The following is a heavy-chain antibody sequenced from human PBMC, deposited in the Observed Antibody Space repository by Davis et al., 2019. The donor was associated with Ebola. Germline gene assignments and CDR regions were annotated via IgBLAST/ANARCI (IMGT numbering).Heavy chain of an antibody. J-gene: IGHJ3*02. D-gene: IGHD3-16*01. Sequence: PGGSLRLSCAASGFTFSSYSMNWVRQAPGKGLEWVSSISSSSSYIYYAESVKGLFTISRDNAKNSLYVQMNSLRAEDTAVYYCARDRVPNDYVREGAFDIWGQGTMVTVSS. CDR3: ARDRVPNDYVREGAFDI. CDR1: GFTFSSYS. V-gene: IGHV3-21*04. CDR2: ISSSSSYI.